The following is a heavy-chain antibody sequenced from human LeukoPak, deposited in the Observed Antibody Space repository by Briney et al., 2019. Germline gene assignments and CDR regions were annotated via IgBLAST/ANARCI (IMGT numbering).Heavy chain of an antibody. CDR1: GYTLTELS. D-gene: IGHD2-2*01. J-gene: IGHJ5*02. CDR3: ATRGCSSTSCYDGGWFDP. Sequence: GASVKVSCKVSGYTLTELSMHWVRQAPGKGLEWMGGFDPEDGETIYAQKFQGRVTMTEDTSTDTAYMELSGLRSEDTAVYYCATRGCSSTSCYDGGWFDPWGQGTLVIVPS. CDR2: FDPEDGET. V-gene: IGHV1-24*01.